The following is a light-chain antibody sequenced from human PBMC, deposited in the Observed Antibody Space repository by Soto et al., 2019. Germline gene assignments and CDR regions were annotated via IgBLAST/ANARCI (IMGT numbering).Light chain of an antibody. CDR2: LAS. J-gene: IGKJ4*01. CDR1: QSVNNY. CDR3: QQSYTAPRALS. Sequence: DIQMTQSPPSLSASVGDRVTITCRASQSVNNYLSWYQQKPGEAPKLLIYLASSLQSGVPSRFSGSGSGTHFTLIISSLQPEDFATYFCQQSYTAPRALSFGGGTKVEI. V-gene: IGKV1-39*01.